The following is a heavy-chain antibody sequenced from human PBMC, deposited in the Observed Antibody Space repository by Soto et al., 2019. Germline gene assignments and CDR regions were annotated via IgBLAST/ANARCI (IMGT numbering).Heavy chain of an antibody. J-gene: IGHJ3*02. CDR3: AKDLSSSWYDAFDI. CDR2: ISWNSGSI. V-gene: IGHV3-9*01. CDR1: GFTFDDYA. Sequence: DVQLVESGGGLVQPGRSLRLSCAASGFTFDDYAMHWVRQAPGKGLEWVSGISWNSGSIGYADSVKGRFTISRDNAKNSLYLQMNSLRAEDTALYYCAKDLSSSWYDAFDIWGQGTMVTVSS. D-gene: IGHD6-13*01.